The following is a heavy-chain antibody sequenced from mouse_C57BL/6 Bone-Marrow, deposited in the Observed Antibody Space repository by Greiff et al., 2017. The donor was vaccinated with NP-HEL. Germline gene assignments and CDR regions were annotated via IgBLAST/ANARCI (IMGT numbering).Heavy chain of an antibody. D-gene: IGHD1-1*01. CDR1: GFTFSSYA. CDR3: ARDLTTVVATNFDV. CDR2: ISDGGSYT. V-gene: IGHV5-4*01. J-gene: IGHJ1*03. Sequence: EVQVVESGGGLVKPGGSLKLSCAASGFTFSSYAMSWVRQTPEKRLEWVATISDGGSYTYYPDNVKGRFTISRDNAKNNLYLQMSHLKSEDTAMYYCARDLTTVVATNFDVWGTGTTVTVSS.